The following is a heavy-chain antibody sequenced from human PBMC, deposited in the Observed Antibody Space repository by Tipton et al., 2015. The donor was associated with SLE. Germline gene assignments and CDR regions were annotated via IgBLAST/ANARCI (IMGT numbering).Heavy chain of an antibody. Sequence: SLRLSCAASGFTFSSYGMHWVRQAPGKGLEWVAFIRYDGSNKYYADSVKGRFTISRDNSKNTLYLQMNSLRAEDTAVYYCAKEEVGAGSYRLYYYGMDVWGQGTTVTVSS. D-gene: IGHD3-10*01. CDR1: GFTFSSYG. J-gene: IGHJ6*02. CDR2: IRYDGSNK. CDR3: AKEEVGAGSYRLYYYGMDV. V-gene: IGHV3-30*02.